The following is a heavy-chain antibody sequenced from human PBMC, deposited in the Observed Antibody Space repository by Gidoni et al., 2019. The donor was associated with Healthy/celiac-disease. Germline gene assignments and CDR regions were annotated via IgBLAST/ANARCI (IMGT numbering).Heavy chain of an antibody. J-gene: IGHJ6*02. CDR3: AREGAIAAAGTSYYYGMDV. CDR2: IYSGGST. Sequence: EVQLVESGGGLIQPGGSLRLSCAASGFTVSSNYMSWVRQAPGKGLEWVSVIYSGGSTYYADSVKGRFTISRDNSKNTLYLQMNSLRAEDTAVYYCAREGAIAAAGTSYYYGMDVWGQGTTVTVSS. D-gene: IGHD6-13*01. CDR1: GFTVSSNY. V-gene: IGHV3-53*01.